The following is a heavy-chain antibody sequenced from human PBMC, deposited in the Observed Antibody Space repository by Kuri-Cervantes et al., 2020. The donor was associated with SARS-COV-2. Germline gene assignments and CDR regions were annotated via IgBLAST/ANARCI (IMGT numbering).Heavy chain of an antibody. CDR1: GGSISSGGYY. D-gene: IGHD2-2*01. J-gene: IGHJ4*02. CDR3: ASIGYCSSTSCYPSRHFDY. V-gene: IGHV4-39*01. CDR2: IYHSGST. Sequence: SQTLSLTCAVSGGSISSGGYYWGWIRQPPGKGLEWIGSIYHSGSTYYNPSLKSRVTISVDTSKNQFSLKLSSVTAADTAVYYCASIGYCSSTSCYPSRHFDYWGQGTLVTVSS.